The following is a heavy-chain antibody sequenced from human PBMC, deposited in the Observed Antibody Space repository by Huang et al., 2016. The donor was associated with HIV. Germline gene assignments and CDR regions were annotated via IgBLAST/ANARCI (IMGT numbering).Heavy chain of an antibody. CDR3: ARRSAFYRLDY. J-gene: IGHJ4*02. Sequence: QVQLVESGGGLVKPGGALSFSCAASGFPFSDYYMSWIRQIAGKGLEWISYISSSDNSIYYADSVKGRFTISRDDAKNSLYLQMNSLRADDTAVYYCARRSAFYRLDYWGQGTLVTVSS. V-gene: IGHV3-11*01. D-gene: IGHD3-10*01. CDR1: GFPFSDYY. CDR2: ISSSDNSI.